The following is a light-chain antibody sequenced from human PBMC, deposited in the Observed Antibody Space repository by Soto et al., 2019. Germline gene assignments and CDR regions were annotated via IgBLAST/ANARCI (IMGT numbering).Light chain of an antibody. J-gene: IGKJ1*01. Sequence: DIQTTQSPSTLTASVGDRVTITCRASQGISNYLAWYQQKPGKVPKLLIYAASTLQSGGPSRFSGSGSGTDFTLTISSLQPEDSAVYYCQQYGSSRTFGQGTKVDIK. CDR3: QQYGSSRT. V-gene: IGKV1-27*01. CDR2: AAS. CDR1: QGISNY.